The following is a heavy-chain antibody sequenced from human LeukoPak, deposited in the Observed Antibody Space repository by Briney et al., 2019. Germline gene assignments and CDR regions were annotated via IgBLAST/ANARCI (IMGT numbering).Heavy chain of an antibody. CDR3: ARQTSQIWSGSTAGQYYFDY. Sequence: SETLSLTCTVSGGSISSYYWSWLRQPPGKGLEWIGYIYYSGSTNYNPSLKSRVTISVDTSKNQFSLKLSSVTAADTAVYYCARQTSQIWSGSTAGQYYFDYWGQGTLVTVSS. V-gene: IGHV4-59*08. D-gene: IGHD3-3*01. CDR2: IYYSGST. J-gene: IGHJ4*02. CDR1: GGSISSYY.